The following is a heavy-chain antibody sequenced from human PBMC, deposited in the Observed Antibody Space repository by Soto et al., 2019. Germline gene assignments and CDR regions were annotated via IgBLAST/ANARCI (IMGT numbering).Heavy chain of an antibody. CDR2: INWDSDTI. D-gene: IGHD3-10*01. CDR1: GFTFDEYV. J-gene: IGHJ6*04. V-gene: IGHV3-9*01. CDR3: AKDFHTNMALMDV. Sequence: EVQLVESGGDLVQPGRSLRLSCAASGFTFDEYVMHWVRQVPGKGLEWVAGINWDSDTIAYAASVRGRFTISRDNAKNSLYLQMNSLRAEDTALYYCAKDFHTNMALMDVWGKGTTVTVSS.